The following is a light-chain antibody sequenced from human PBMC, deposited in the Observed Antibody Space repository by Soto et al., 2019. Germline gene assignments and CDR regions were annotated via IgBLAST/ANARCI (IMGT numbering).Light chain of an antibody. J-gene: IGKJ4*01. Sequence: DTQMTQSPSSLSASVGDRVTITCRASQSISRYLNWYQQKPGKAPKLLIYDVFSLKSGVPSRFSGSGSGTDFTLTISSLQPEDFATYYCQQYDNLPLTFGGGTKVDIK. CDR1: QSISRY. CDR3: QQYDNLPLT. V-gene: IGKV1-39*01. CDR2: DVF.